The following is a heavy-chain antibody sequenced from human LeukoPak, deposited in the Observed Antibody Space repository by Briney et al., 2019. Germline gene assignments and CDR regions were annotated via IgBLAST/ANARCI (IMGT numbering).Heavy chain of an antibody. V-gene: IGHV3-21*01. Sequence: GGSLRLSCAASGFTFRSYSMNWVRQAPGKGLEWVASVSDSSRYIHYADSMKGRFSISRDNAKNSMYLQMNSLRAEDTAVYYCARGVYYYYYYMDVWGKGTTVTVSS. CDR3: ARGVYYYYYYMDV. CDR2: VSDSSRYI. J-gene: IGHJ6*03. CDR1: GFTFRSYS.